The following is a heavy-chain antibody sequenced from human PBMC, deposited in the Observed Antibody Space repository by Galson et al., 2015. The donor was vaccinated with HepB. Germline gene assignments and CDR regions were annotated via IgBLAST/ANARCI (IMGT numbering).Heavy chain of an antibody. CDR2: VNHSGST. J-gene: IGHJ6*03. CDR1: GGSFSGYY. D-gene: IGHD3-3*01. V-gene: IGHV4-34*01. CDR3: ARGRGDFWSALRVQYYYYYMDV. Sequence: ETLSLTCAVYGGSFSGYYWSWIRQPPGKGLEWIGEVNHSGSTNYNPSLKSRVTISVDTSKNQFSLKLSSVTAADTAVYYCARGRGDFWSALRVQYYYYYMDVWGKGTTVTVSS.